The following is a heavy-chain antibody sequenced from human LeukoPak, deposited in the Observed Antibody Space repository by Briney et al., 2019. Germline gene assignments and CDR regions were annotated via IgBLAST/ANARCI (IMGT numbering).Heavy chain of an antibody. CDR3: ARGLRYFDWLVDGY. CDR1: GFTFSGHA. CDR2: ISFDETNK. V-gene: IGHV3-30*09. D-gene: IGHD3-9*01. J-gene: IGHJ4*02. Sequence: SGGSLGLSCAASGFTFSGHAMHWVRQAPGKGLEWVALISFDETNKYYADSVKGRFAISRDNSKNTLSLQMNSLRPEDTAVYYCARGLRYFDWLVDGYWGQGTLVTVSS.